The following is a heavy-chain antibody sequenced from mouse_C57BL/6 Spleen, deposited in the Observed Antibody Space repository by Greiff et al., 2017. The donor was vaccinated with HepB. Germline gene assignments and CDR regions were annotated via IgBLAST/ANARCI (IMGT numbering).Heavy chain of an antibody. CDR2: INPYNGGT. CDR3: AREDDGYPYYFDY. Sequence: VQLQQSGPVLVKPGASVKMSCKASGYTFTDYYMNWVKQSHGKSLEWIGVINPYNGGTSYNQKFKGKATLTVDKSSSTAYMELNSLTSEDSAVYYCAREDDGYPYYFDYWGQGTTLTVSS. D-gene: IGHD2-3*01. J-gene: IGHJ2*01. CDR1: GYTFTDYY. V-gene: IGHV1-19*01.